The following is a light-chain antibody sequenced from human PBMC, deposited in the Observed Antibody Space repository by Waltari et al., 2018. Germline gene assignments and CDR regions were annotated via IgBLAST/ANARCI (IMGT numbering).Light chain of an antibody. V-gene: IGKV1D-12*01. J-gene: IGKJ5*01. Sequence: DIQMTQSPSSVSASLGDRVTITCRASQDISRYLAWYQQTPRRSPKLLIFDTSSLQSGVPSRFSGSGSGTDFTLTISSLQPEDFATYYCLQVSNFPITFGQGTRLEIK. CDR2: DTS. CDR3: LQVSNFPIT. CDR1: QDISRY.